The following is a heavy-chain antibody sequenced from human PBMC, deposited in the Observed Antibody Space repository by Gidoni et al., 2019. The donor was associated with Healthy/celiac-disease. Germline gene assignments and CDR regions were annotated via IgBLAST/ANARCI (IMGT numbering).Heavy chain of an antibody. J-gene: IGHJ4*02. CDR3: AGGWDWNFDY. D-gene: IGHD1-1*01. CDR1: GFTFSSYA. V-gene: IGHV3-23*01. CDR2: ISGSGGST. Sequence: EVQLLESGGGLVRPGGSVRLSCAACGFTFSSYAMSWVRQAPGKGLEWVSAISGSGGSTYYADSVKGRFTISRDNSKNTLYLQMNSLRAEDTAVYYCAGGWDWNFDYWGQGTLVTVSS.